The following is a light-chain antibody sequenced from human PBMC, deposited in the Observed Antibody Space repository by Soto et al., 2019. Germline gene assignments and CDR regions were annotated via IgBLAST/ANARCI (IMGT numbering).Light chain of an antibody. V-gene: IGLV2-14*03. CDR3: CSHSSSITWM. Sequence: QSALTQTASVSGSPGQSITMSCTGTSSDVGGYNFVSWYQQHPGKAPKLIVHEVANRLSGVSGRFSGSKSGNTAFLTISGLQAEDEAVYYCCSHSSSITWMFDGGTKVTVL. CDR2: EVA. CDR1: SSDVGGYNF. J-gene: IGLJ3*02.